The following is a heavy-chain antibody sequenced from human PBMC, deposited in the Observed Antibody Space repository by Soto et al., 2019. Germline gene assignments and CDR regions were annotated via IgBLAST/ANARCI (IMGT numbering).Heavy chain of an antibody. CDR1: GYTLTELS. J-gene: IGHJ3*02. V-gene: IGHV1-24*01. D-gene: IGHD1-1*01. Sequence: AASVKVSCKVSGYTLTELSMHWVRQAPGKGLEWMGGFDPEDGETIYAQKFQGRVTMTEDTSTDTAYMELSSLRSEDTAVYYCASTTGTTFGAFDIWGQGTMVTVSS. CDR3: ASTTGTTFGAFDI. CDR2: FDPEDGET.